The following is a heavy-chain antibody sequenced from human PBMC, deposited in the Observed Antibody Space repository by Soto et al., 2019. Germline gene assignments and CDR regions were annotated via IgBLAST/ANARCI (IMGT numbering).Heavy chain of an antibody. D-gene: IGHD2-15*01. CDR3: TTEGGYCSGGSCYAEYFQH. CDR2: IKSKTDGGTT. J-gene: IGHJ1*01. CDR1: GFTFSNAW. V-gene: IGHV3-15*01. Sequence: GGSLRLSCAASGFTFSNAWMSWVRQAPGKGLEWVGRIKSKTDGGTTDYAAPVKGRFTISRDDSKNTLYLQMNSLKTEDTAVYYCTTEGGYCSGGSCYAEYFQHWGQGTLVTVSS.